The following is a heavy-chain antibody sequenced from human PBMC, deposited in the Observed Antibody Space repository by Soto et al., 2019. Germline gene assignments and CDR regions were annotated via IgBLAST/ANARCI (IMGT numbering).Heavy chain of an antibody. Sequence: QVHLVQSGAEVKKPGASVKVSCKGSGYTFTSYGITWVRRASGQGLEWMGWISAHNGNTDYAQKLQGRVTVTRDTSTSTAYMELRSLRSDDTAVYYCARGRYGDYWGQGALVTVSS. CDR3: ARGRYGDY. D-gene: IGHD1-1*01. CDR1: GYTFTSYG. J-gene: IGHJ4*02. V-gene: IGHV1-18*01. CDR2: ISAHNGNT.